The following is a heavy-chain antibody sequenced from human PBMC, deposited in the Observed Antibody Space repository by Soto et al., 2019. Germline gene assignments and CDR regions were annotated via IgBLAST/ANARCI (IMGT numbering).Heavy chain of an antibody. J-gene: IGHJ6*02. Sequence: QVQLVESGGGVVQPGRSLRLSCAASGFTFSRKAMHWVRQAPGKGLEWVAVISYDGSSKYYVDSLEGRFTISRDNSKNMLYLQMNSLRPEDTAMYYCARDYSSSWSNYYSFYAIDVWGQGTTVTVSS. CDR1: GFTFSRKA. CDR2: ISYDGSSK. CDR3: ARDYSSSWSNYYSFYAIDV. D-gene: IGHD6-13*01. V-gene: IGHV3-30-3*01.